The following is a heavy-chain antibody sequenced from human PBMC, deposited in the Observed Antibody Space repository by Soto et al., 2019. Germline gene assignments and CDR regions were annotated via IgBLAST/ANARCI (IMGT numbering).Heavy chain of an antibody. CDR3: ARALGVGATTFFDY. D-gene: IGHD1-26*01. CDR1: GFTFSSYA. J-gene: IGHJ4*02. Sequence: EVQLLESGGGLVQPGGSLRLSCAASGFTFSSYAMTWVRQAPGKGLEWVSAISGSGGSTHYADSVKGRFIISRDNSKNTLSLQINSLRAEDTAVYYCARALGVGATTFFDYWGQGTLVTVSS. CDR2: ISGSGGST. V-gene: IGHV3-23*01.